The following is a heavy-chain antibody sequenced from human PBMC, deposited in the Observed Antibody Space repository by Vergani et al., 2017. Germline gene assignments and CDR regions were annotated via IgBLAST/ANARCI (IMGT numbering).Heavy chain of an antibody. D-gene: IGHD6-6*01. CDR2: IYTSGDT. CDR1: GGSISSGSYF. Sequence: QVQLQESGPGLVKPSQTLSLTCTVSGGSISSGSYFWSWIRQPAGKGLEWIGRIYTSGDTHYNPSLKSRVTMSVDTSQNQFSLKLRSVTAADTAVYYCARGRSSSGRYYYYYMDVWVQGTAVTVS. J-gene: IGHJ6*03. CDR3: ARGRSSSGRYYYYYMDV. V-gene: IGHV4-61*02.